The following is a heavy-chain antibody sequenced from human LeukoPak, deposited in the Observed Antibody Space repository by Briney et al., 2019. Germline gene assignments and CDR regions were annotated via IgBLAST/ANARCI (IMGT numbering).Heavy chain of an antibody. V-gene: IGHV3-53*01. CDR2: IYSGGST. Sequence: GGSLRLSCAASGFTVSSNYMSWVRQAPGKGLEWVSVIYSGGSTYYADSVKGRFTISRDNSKNTLYPQMNSLRAEDTAVYYCAIAQGDFDWLSPDYWGQGTLVTVSS. CDR3: AIAQGDFDWLSPDY. CDR1: GFTVSSNY. J-gene: IGHJ4*02. D-gene: IGHD3-9*01.